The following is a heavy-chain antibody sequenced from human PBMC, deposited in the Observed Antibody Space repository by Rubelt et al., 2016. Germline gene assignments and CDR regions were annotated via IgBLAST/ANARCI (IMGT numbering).Heavy chain of an antibody. CDR2: TSSNHGTT. CDR1: GYTFTNYG. CDR3: ARDGYFDL. Sequence: QVQLVQSGVDVKKPGASVQVSCKASGYTFTNYGISWVRQAPGQGLEWVGWTSSNHGTTNYAQNLQGRDTMTTDTSTGTAYMELRSLRSDDTAVYYCARDGYFDLWGRGTLVTVSS. J-gene: IGHJ2*01. V-gene: IGHV1-18*01.